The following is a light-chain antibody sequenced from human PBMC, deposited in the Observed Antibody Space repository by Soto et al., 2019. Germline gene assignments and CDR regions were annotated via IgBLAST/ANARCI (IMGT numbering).Light chain of an antibody. CDR3: QSYASSLVV. V-gene: IGLV1-40*01. Sequence: ALTRPPSVSVSPGQRVTISCTGSSSNIGAGYDVHWYQQLPGTAPKLLIYGNSNRPSGVPDRFSGSKSGTSASLAITGLQAEDEADYYCQSYASSLVVFGPATKVTVL. J-gene: IGLJ1*01. CDR2: GNS. CDR1: SSNIGAGYD.